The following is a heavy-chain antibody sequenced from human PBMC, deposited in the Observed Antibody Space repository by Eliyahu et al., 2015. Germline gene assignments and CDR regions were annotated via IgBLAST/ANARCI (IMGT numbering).Heavy chain of an antibody. Sequence: EVQLVESGGVVVQPGGSXRLXCAASGFTXXDYAMHWVRQAPGKGLEWVSLISWDGGSTYYADSVKGRFTISRDNSKNSLYLQMNSLRAEDTALYYCAKDYAVGYYYYGMDVWGQGTTVTVSS. J-gene: IGHJ6*02. CDR3: AKDYAVGYYYYGMDV. CDR2: ISWDGGST. D-gene: IGHD6-19*01. CDR1: GFTXXDYA. V-gene: IGHV3-43D*04.